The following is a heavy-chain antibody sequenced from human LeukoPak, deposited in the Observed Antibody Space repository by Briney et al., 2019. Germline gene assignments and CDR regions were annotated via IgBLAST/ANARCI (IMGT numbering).Heavy chain of an antibody. V-gene: IGHV4-38-2*01. CDR2: IYHSGST. Sequence: SETLSLTRVVSGYSITNGYYWGWIRQPPGKGLEWIGRIYHSGSTDYNPSLESRVTISVDTSKNQFSLKLSSVTAADTAVYYCAKMGYNYGYDDWGQGSLVIVSS. J-gene: IGHJ4*02. CDR1: GYSITNGYY. CDR3: AKMGYNYGYDD. D-gene: IGHD5-18*01.